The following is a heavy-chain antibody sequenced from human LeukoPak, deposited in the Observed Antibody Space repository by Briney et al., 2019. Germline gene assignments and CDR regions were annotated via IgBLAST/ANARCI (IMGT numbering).Heavy chain of an antibody. J-gene: IGHJ4*02. CDR1: GFTFSNYA. V-gene: IGHV3-23*01. Sequence: GRSLRLSCAASGFTFSNYAMTWVRQAPGQGLEWVSVISGSGGNTYYADSVKGRFTISRDNSKNTLYLLMNSLRAKDTAVYYCANGNNGDYVRLDYWGQGTLVTVSS. D-gene: IGHD4-17*01. CDR3: ANGNNGDYVRLDY. CDR2: ISGSGGNT.